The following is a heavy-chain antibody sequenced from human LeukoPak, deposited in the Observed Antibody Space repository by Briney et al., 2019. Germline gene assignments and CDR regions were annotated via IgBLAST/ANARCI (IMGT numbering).Heavy chain of an antibody. CDR1: GFTFSSYS. V-gene: IGHV3-21*01. CDR3: ARDGRGDYCSGGSCLMFDP. D-gene: IGHD2-15*01. J-gene: IGHJ5*02. Sequence: GGSLRLSCAASGFTFSSYSLNWVRQAPGKGLEWVSSISGSSSYIYYADSVKGRFTISRNNAKKSLFLQMNSLRAEDTAVYYCARDGRGDYCSGGSCLMFDPWGQGTLVTVSS. CDR2: ISGSSSYI.